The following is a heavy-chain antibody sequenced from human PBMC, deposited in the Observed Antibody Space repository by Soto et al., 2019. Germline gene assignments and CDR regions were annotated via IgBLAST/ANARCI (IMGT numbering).Heavy chain of an antibody. D-gene: IGHD3-3*01. CDR3: ARLYDYDFYYCYYADYYYYYGMDV. V-gene: IGHV1-18*04. CDR2: ISACNGNT. Sequence: ASVKDSCNASAFTFTCTGISRVRQTPGQGLELIGLISACNGNTSDAQKLQGRVTMTTEPSTSTAYMDLRSLRSDETAVYYCARLYDYDFYYCYYADYYYYYGMDVWGQGTLVTVSS. J-gene: IGHJ6*02. CDR1: AFTFTCTG.